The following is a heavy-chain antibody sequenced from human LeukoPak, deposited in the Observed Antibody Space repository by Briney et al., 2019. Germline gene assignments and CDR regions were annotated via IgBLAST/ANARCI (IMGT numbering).Heavy chain of an antibody. Sequence: GGSLRLSCAASGFTFSSYSMNWVRQAPGKGLECVSSISSSSSYIYYADSVKGRFTISRDNSKNTLYLQMNSLRAEDTAVYYCARDRRYSSSTSCHYYYDYMDVWGKGTTVTVSS. CDR1: GFTFSSYS. CDR2: ISSSSSYI. CDR3: ARDRRYSSSTSCHYYYDYMDV. D-gene: IGHD2-2*01. J-gene: IGHJ6*03. V-gene: IGHV3-21*01.